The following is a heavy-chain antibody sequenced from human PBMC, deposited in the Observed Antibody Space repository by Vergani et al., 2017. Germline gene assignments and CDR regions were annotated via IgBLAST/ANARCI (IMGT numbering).Heavy chain of an antibody. J-gene: IGHJ6*03. Sequence: QVQLVQSGAEVKKPGSSVKVSCKASGGTFSSYAISWVRQAPGQGLEWMGGIIPIFGTANYAQKFQGRVTITADESTSTAYMELSSLRSEDTAVYYCAREREDAYYYYYYYMDVWGKGTTVTGSS. CDR1: GGTFSSYA. CDR3: AREREDAYYYYYYYMDV. D-gene: IGHD3-16*01. V-gene: IGHV1-69*01. CDR2: IIPIFGTA.